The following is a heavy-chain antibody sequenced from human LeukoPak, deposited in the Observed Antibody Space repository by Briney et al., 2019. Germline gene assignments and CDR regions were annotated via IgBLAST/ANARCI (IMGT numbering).Heavy chain of an antibody. Sequence: SDTLSLTCTVSGGSISSSSYYWGWIRQPPGKGLEWIGSIYYSGSTYYNPSRKSRGTISVYTSKNHFSLKLCSVAAADTGVYYSARHEYVDTAMVGYMDVWGKGTTVTVSS. V-gene: IGHV4-39*01. J-gene: IGHJ6*03. CDR3: ARHEYVDTAMVGYMDV. D-gene: IGHD5-18*01. CDR2: IYYSGST. CDR1: GGSISSSSYY.